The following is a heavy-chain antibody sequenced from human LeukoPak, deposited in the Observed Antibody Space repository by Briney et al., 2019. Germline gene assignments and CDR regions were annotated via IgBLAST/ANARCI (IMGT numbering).Heavy chain of an antibody. CDR1: GFTFTDYW. V-gene: IGHV3-7*01. Sequence: PGGSLRLSCAASGFTFTDYWMTWVRQAPGKGLEWVANIKQDGSVKYYVDSVKGRFTISRDNAQNSLYLQMNSLRAEDTAVYYCARDEPYYWGQGTLVTVSS. CDR3: ARDEPYY. J-gene: IGHJ4*02. CDR2: IKQDGSVK.